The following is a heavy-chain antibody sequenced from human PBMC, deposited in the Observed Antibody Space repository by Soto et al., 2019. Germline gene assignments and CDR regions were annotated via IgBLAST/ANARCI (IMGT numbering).Heavy chain of an antibody. Sequence: SETLSLTCTVSGGSISSSSYYWGWIRQPPGKGLEWIGSIYYSGSTYYNPSLKSRVTISVDTSKNQFSLKLSSVTAADTAVYYCARQNYDFWSGYYFDYWGQGTLVTVS. D-gene: IGHD3-3*01. J-gene: IGHJ4*02. CDR3: ARQNYDFWSGYYFDY. CDR2: IYYSGST. CDR1: GGSISSSSYY. V-gene: IGHV4-39*01.